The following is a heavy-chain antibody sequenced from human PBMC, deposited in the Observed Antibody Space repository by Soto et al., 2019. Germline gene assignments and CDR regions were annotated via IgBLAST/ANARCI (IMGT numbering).Heavy chain of an antibody. V-gene: IGHV1-3*01. Sequence: ASVKVSCKASGYTFTSYAMHWVRQAPGQRLEWMGWINAGNGNTKYSQKFQGRVTITRDTSASTAYMELSSLRSEDTAVYYCAGHGSGQLARDFEIRGQGTMFTVSS. CDR2: INAGNGNT. CDR1: GYTFTSYA. D-gene: IGHD6-6*01. CDR3: AGHGSGQLARDFEI. J-gene: IGHJ3*02.